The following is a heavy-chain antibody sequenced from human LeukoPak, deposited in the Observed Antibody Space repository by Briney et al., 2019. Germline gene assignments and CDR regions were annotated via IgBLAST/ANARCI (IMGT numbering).Heavy chain of an antibody. CDR3: TKGDDIVVEPAAMA. CDR2: ISYDGSNK. V-gene: IGHV3-30*18. D-gene: IGHD2-2*01. CDR1: GFTFSSYG. Sequence: PGRSLRLSCAASGFTFSSYGMHWVRQAPGKGLEWVAVISYDGSNKYYADSVKGRFTISRDNSKNTLYLQMNSLRAEDTAVYYCTKGDDIVVEPAAMAWGQGTMVTVSS. J-gene: IGHJ3*01.